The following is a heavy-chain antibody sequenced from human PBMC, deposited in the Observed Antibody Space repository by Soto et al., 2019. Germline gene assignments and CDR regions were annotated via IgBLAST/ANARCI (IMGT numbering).Heavy chain of an antibody. J-gene: IGHJ4*02. D-gene: IGHD2-15*01. Sequence: PGGSLRLSCGASGFTFRNYVMSWVRQAPGKGLEWVSAISGSVDSTYYADSVKGRFTISRDNSKNTLDLQMNSLRAEDTATYYCAKDSCSGGRCYPTHFACWGQGTPVTVSS. CDR3: AKDSCSGGRCYPTHFAC. CDR2: ISGSVDST. V-gene: IGHV3-23*01. CDR1: GFTFRNYV.